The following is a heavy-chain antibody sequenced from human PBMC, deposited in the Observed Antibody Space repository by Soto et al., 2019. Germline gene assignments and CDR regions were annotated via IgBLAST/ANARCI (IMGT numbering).Heavy chain of an antibody. CDR3: ARESXLIFGVVISPPVYGMDV. J-gene: IGHJ6*01. CDR2: IYYSGST. D-gene: IGHD3-3*01. Sequence: SETLSLTCTVSGGSISSGDYYWSWIRQPPGKGLEWIGYIYYSGSTYYNPSLKSRVTISVDTSKNQFSLKLSSVTAADTAVYYCARESXLIFGVVISPPVYGMDVWGQGTTVTVSS. V-gene: IGHV4-30-4*02. CDR1: GGSISSGDYY.